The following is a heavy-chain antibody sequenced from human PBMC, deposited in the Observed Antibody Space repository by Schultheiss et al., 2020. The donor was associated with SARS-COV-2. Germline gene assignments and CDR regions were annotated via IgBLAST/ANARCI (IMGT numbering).Heavy chain of an antibody. Sequence: SETLSLTCNVSGYSISSGYYWGWTRQPPGGGLEWIGSIYHSGRTFYNPSLKSRITISVDTSNNQFSLKLSSVTAADTAVYYCAGPYGGNSWGQGTLVTVSS. CDR3: AGPYGGNS. CDR2: IYHSGRT. V-gene: IGHV4-38-2*02. J-gene: IGHJ4*02. D-gene: IGHD4-23*01. CDR1: GYSISSGYY.